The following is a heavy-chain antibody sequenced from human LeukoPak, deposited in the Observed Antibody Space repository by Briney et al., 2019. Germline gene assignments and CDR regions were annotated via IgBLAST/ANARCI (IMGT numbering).Heavy chain of an antibody. D-gene: IGHD3-22*01. V-gene: IGHV4-59*12. J-gene: IGHJ4*02. CDR2: IYYSGST. CDR1: GGSISNYY. CDR3: ARANSYDSSGHYYEFGY. Sequence: PSETLSLTCTVSGGSISNYYWSWIRQPPGKGLEWIGYIYYSGSTNYNPSLKSRVTISLDTSRNQFSLKLNSVTAADTAVYYCARANSYDSSGHYYEFGYWGQGTLVTVSS.